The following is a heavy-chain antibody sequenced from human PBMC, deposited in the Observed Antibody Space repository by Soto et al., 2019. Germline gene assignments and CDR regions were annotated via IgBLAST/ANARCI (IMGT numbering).Heavy chain of an antibody. CDR1: GFTFSSYA. V-gene: IGHV3-30-3*01. Sequence: GGSLRLSCAASGFTFSSYAMHWVRQAPGKGLEWVAVISYDGSNKYYADSVKGRFTISRDNSKNTLYLQMNSLRAEDKAVYYCAKDHMVRGVIISPEVSHWGQGTLVTVSS. D-gene: IGHD3-10*01. CDR2: ISYDGSNK. CDR3: AKDHMVRGVIISPEVSH. J-gene: IGHJ4*02.